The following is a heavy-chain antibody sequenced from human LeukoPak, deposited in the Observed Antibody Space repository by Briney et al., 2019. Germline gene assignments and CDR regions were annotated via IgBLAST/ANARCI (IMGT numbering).Heavy chain of an antibody. CDR3: AKGDWLDN. CDR1: GFTFSLYW. J-gene: IGHJ4*02. Sequence: GSLRLSCAASGFTFSLYWMTWVRQAPGKGLEWVANINPDGTEKYYVDSVNGRFTISRDNAKNSLDLQMNSLRAEDTAVFYCAKGDWLDNWGQGTPVTVSS. CDR2: INPDGTEK. D-gene: IGHD2-21*01. V-gene: IGHV3-7*04.